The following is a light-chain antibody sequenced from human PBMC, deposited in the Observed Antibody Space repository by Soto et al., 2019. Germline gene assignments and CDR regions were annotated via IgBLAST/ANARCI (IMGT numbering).Light chain of an antibody. V-gene: IGLV3-1*01. CDR1: KLGDKY. J-gene: IGLJ2*01. Sequence: SYELTQPPSVSVSPGQTASITCSGSKLGDKYACWYQLKPGQSPVLVIYQDNKRPSGIPERFSGSNSGNTATLTISGTQAMDEADYYCQAWDSGVVVFGGGTNLTVL. CDR2: QDN. CDR3: QAWDSGVVV.